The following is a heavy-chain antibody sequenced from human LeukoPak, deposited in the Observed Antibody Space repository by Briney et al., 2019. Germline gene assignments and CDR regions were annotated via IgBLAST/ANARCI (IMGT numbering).Heavy chain of an antibody. Sequence: GGSLRLSCAASGFTFSSYGMHWVRQAPGKGLEWVAVISYDGSNKYYADSVKGRFTISRDNSKNTLYLQMNSLRAEDTAVYYCAKDKKFGELPSYYYYGMDVWGQGTTVTVSS. V-gene: IGHV3-30*18. D-gene: IGHD3-10*01. J-gene: IGHJ6*02. CDR2: ISYDGSNK. CDR1: GFTFSSYG. CDR3: AKDKKFGELPSYYYYGMDV.